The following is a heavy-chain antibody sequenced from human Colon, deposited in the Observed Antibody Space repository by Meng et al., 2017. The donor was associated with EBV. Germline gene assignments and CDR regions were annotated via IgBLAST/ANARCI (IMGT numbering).Heavy chain of an antibody. CDR2: INHSGST. CDR3: ARGPGGSYYLYYFDY. D-gene: IGHD1-26*01. V-gene: IGHV4-34*01. CDR1: GGSFSGYY. Sequence: QVQLQQWGGGLLKPSETLSPTCAVYGGSFSGYYWSWIRQPPEKGLEWIGEINHSGSTNYNPSLKSRVTISVDTSKKQFSLKLSSVTAADTAVYYCARGPGGSYYLYYFDYWGQGTLVTVSS. J-gene: IGHJ4*02.